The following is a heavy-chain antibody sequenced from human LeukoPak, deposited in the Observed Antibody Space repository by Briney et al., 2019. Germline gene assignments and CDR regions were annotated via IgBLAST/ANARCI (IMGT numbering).Heavy chain of an antibody. CDR3: ASEGNSSSWYHSFDY. V-gene: IGHV1-69*13. CDR2: IIPIFGTA. J-gene: IGHJ4*02. CDR1: GGTFSSYA. D-gene: IGHD6-13*01. Sequence: ASVKVSCKASGGTFSSYAISWVRQAPGQGLEWMGGIIPIFGTANYAQKFQGRVTITADESTSTAYMELSSLRSEDTAVYYCASEGNSSSWYHSFDYWGQGTLVTVSS.